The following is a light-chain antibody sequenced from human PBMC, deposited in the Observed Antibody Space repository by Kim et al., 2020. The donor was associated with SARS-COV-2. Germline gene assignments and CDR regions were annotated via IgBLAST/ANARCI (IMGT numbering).Light chain of an antibody. CDR3: MQSVQLPYS. CDR1: QSRLHSDGKTY. V-gene: IGKV2D-29*01. Sequence: PAAISCKSGQSRLHSDGKTYLYWYLQKPGRPQQLLICEVSNRFSGVPDRYSGRGSETDFTLKISRVEAGDVRVYYCMQSVQLPYSFGQGTKLEI. J-gene: IGKJ2*03. CDR2: EVS.